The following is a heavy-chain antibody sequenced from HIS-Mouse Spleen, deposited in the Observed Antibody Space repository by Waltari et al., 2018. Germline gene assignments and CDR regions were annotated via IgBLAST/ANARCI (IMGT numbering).Heavy chain of an antibody. CDR3: ARDLGNWFDP. CDR1: GFTFRRYS. J-gene: IGHJ5*02. Sequence: EVQLVESGGGLVQPGGSLRLSGAASGFTFRRYSMNWVRQAPGKGLEWVSYISSSSSTIYYADSVKGRFTISRDNAKNSLYLQMNSLRAEDTAVYYCARDLGNWFDPWGQGTLVTVSS. CDR2: ISSSSSTI. V-gene: IGHV3-48*01.